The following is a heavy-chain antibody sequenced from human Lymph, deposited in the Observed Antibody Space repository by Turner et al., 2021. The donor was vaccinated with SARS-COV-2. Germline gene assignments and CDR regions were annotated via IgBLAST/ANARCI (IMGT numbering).Heavy chain of an antibody. D-gene: IGHD1-20*01. CDR2: IIQMRDIA. J-gene: IGHJ4*02. CDR3: ARDVTGPLGY. V-gene: IGHV1-69*10. CDR1: GGTFSSYA. Sequence: QVQLVQSGPEVKTPGSSVKVACKASGGTFSSYAISWVRQAPGQGLEWMGGIIQMRDIATNAQKFQGRVPITADKSTSEAYVELSSMRSEDTAVYYCARDVTGPLGYWGQGTLVTVSS.